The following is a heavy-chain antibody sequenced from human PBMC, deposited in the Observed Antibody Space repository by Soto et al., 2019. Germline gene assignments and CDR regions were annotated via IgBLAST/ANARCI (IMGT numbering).Heavy chain of an antibody. D-gene: IGHD6-19*01. CDR1: GGSISSGGYS. Sequence: QLQLHESGSGLVKPSQTLSLTCAVSGGSISSGGYSWSWIRQPPGMGLEWIGYIYHSGSTYYNPSLKSRVTISVDRSKNQFSLKLSSVTAADTAVYYCATAGGLAAVAADYWGQGTLVTVSS. J-gene: IGHJ4*02. CDR2: IYHSGST. CDR3: ATAGGLAAVAADY. V-gene: IGHV4-30-2*01.